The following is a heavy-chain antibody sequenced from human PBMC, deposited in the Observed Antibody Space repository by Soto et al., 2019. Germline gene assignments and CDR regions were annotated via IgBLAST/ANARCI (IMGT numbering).Heavy chain of an antibody. CDR2: IRSKANSYAT. V-gene: IGHV3-73*01. CDR1: GFTFSGSA. D-gene: IGHD2-2*01. CDR3: TIHVGSTSSDY. Sequence: EVQLVESGGGLVQPGGSLKLSCAASGFTFSGSAMHWVRQASGKGLEWVGRIRSKANSYATAYAASVKGRFTISRDDSKNTAYLQMNSLKTEDTAVYYCTIHVGSTSSDYWGQGTLVTVSS. J-gene: IGHJ4*02.